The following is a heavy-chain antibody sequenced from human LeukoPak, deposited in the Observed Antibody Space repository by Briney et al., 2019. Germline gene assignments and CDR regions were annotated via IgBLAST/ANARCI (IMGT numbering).Heavy chain of an antibody. CDR2: IDPSDFDT. CDR1: GYRFTNDW. D-gene: IGHD5-24*01. V-gene: IGHV5-51*01. Sequence: GQSLKISRKGSGYRFTNDWIGWVRQMPGKGLEWMGTIDPSDFDTRYSPSFQGQVTISVDESTRTAYLQWSSLMASDTAMYYCARHAYSATISADCEYWGQGTLDTVSS. J-gene: IGHJ4*02. CDR3: ARHAYSATISADCEY.